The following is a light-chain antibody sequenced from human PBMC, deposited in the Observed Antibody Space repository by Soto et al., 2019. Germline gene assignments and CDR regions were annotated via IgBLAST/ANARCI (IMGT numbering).Light chain of an antibody. CDR2: AAS. CDR1: QDIGNH. V-gene: IGKV1-6*01. J-gene: IGKJ1*01. CDR3: LQDYNYPPT. Sequence: TQMTQSPSSRSAAVGDTVTITRRPCQDIGNHLGWYQQKPGNAPNLLIYAASSLQSGVPSRFSGSGSGTDFTLTISSLQPEDCATYYCLQDYNYPPTFGPGTKVDIK.